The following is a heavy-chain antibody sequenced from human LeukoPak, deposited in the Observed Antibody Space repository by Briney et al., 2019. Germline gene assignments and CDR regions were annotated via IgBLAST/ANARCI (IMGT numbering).Heavy chain of an antibody. CDR3: AKASVWTMVRVVSYFDE. J-gene: IGHJ4*02. CDR2: ISGSGDNT. D-gene: IGHD3-10*01. V-gene: IGHV3-23*01. Sequence: GGSLRLSCAASGFTFSSYGMTWVRQAPGKGLEWVSGISGSGDNTWYADSVKGRFTISRDNSKKTLDLQMHSLRAEDTAIYYCAKASVWTMVRVVSYFDEWGQGIQVTVSS. CDR1: GFTFSSYG.